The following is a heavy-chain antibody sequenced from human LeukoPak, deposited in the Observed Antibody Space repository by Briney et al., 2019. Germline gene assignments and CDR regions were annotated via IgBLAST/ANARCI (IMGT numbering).Heavy chain of an antibody. CDR1: GFTFSKYK. V-gene: IGHV3-7*01. CDR2: INEDGSDK. J-gene: IGHJ4*02. Sequence: GGSLRLSCAASGFTFSKYKMSWVRRVPGKGRVCVSNINEDGSDKYYVVSVKGRFTISRDNAKNSLHLQMKRLRAEDTAVYYCARGDAGVYWGQGTLVTVSS. D-gene: IGHD3-3*01. CDR3: ARGDAGVY.